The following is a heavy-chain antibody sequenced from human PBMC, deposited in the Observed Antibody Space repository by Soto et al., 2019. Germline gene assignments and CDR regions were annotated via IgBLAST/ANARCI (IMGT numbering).Heavy chain of an antibody. CDR1: GVSITSYY. V-gene: IGHV4-59*01. D-gene: IGHD2-2*01. CDR2: IYYGGST. Sequence: SETLSLTCTVSGVSITSYYWSWIRQPPGKGLEWIGYIYYGGSTNYNPSLKSRVTISVDTSKNQFSLKLNSVTAADTAVYYCARDLGFCSSTSCYPWFDPWGQGTLVTVSS. J-gene: IGHJ5*02. CDR3: ARDLGFCSSTSCYPWFDP.